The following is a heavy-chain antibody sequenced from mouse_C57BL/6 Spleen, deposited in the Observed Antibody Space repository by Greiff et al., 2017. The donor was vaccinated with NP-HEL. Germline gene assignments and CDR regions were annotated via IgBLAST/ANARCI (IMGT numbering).Heavy chain of an antibody. CDR3: ARSASLRGYAMDY. D-gene: IGHD6-1*01. CDR2: IRNKANGYTT. V-gene: IGHV7-3*01. Sequence: EVKVVESGGGLVQPGGSLSLSCAASGFTFTDYYMSWVRQPPGKALEWLGFIRNKANGYTTEYSASVKGRFTISRDNSQSILYLQMKALRAEDSATYYCARSASLRGYAMDYWGQGTSVTVSS. J-gene: IGHJ4*01. CDR1: GFTFTDYY.